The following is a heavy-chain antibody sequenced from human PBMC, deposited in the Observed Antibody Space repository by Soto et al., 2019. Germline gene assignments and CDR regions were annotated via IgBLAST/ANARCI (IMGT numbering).Heavy chain of an antibody. D-gene: IGHD3-10*01. CDR1: GFTFSSYG. V-gene: IGHV3-30*18. Sequence: GGSLRLSCAASGFTFSSYGMHWVRQAPGKGLEWVAVISYDGSNKYYADSVKGRFTISRDNSKNTLYLQMNSLRAEDTAVYYCAKDLHYYGSGRSPSPIDYWGQGTLVTVSS. CDR2: ISYDGSNK. J-gene: IGHJ4*02. CDR3: AKDLHYYGSGRSPSPIDY.